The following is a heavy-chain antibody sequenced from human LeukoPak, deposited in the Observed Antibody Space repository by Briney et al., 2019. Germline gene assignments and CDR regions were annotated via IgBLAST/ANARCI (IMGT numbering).Heavy chain of an antibody. J-gene: IGHJ4*02. CDR2: INPKSGGT. CDR1: GYTFTGYY. V-gene: IGHV1-2*02. CDR3: ARLYSSSSDFDY. D-gene: IGHD6-6*01. Sequence: GASVKVSCKASGYTFTGYYMHWVRQAPGQGLEWMGWINPKSGGTNYAQKFQGRVTMTRDTSISTAYMELSRLRSDDTAVYYCARLYSSSSDFDYWGQGTLVTVSS.